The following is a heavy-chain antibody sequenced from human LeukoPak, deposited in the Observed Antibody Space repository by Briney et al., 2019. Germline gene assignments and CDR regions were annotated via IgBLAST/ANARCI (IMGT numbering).Heavy chain of an antibody. V-gene: IGHV3-9*03. Sequence: GRSLRLSCAASGFTFDDYAMHWVRQAPGKGLEWVSGISWNSGSIGYVDSVKGRFTISRDNAKNSLYLQMNSLRAEDMALYYCAKAIRSDFWSGYYFDYWGQGTLVTVSS. CDR2: ISWNSGSI. CDR3: AKAIRSDFWSGYYFDY. J-gene: IGHJ4*02. CDR1: GFTFDDYA. D-gene: IGHD3-3*01.